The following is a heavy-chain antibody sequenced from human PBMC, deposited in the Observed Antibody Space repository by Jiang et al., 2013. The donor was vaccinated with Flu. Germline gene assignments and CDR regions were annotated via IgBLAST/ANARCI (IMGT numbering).Heavy chain of an antibody. CDR2: IYTSGST. CDR1: GGSISSGSYY. J-gene: IGHJ4*02. D-gene: IGHD6-13*01. Sequence: YGSGLVKPSQTLSLTCTVSGGSISSGSYYWSWIRQPAGKGLEWIGRIYTSGSTNYNPSLKSRVTISVDTSKNQFSLKLGSVTAADTAVYYCASQQLVLGYFDYWGQGTLVTVSS. V-gene: IGHV4-61*02. CDR3: ASQQLVLGYFDY.